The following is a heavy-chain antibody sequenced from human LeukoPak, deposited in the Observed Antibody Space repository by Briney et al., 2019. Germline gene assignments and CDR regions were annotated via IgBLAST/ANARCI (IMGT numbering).Heavy chain of an antibody. D-gene: IGHD1-7*01. J-gene: IGHJ6*03. V-gene: IGHV1-69*05. Sequence: SVKVSCKASGGTFCSYAISWVRQAPGQGLEWMGGIIPIFGTAKYAQKFQGRVTITTDESTSTAYMELSSLRSEDTAVYYCARDRLGITGTIYYYMDVWGKGTTVTVSS. CDR2: IIPIFGTA. CDR3: ARDRLGITGTIYYYMDV. CDR1: GGTFCSYA.